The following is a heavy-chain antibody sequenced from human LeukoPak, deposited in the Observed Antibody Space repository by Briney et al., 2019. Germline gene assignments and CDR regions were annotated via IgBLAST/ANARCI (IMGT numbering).Heavy chain of an antibody. J-gene: IGHJ4*02. D-gene: IGHD5-18*01. V-gene: IGHV1-69*01. CDR2: IIPIFGTA. CDR3: ATPVDTATVTDGDFDY. Sequence: SVKVSCKASGGTFSSYAISWVRQAPGQGLEWMGGIIPIFGTANYAQKFQGRVTITADESTSTAYMELSSLRSEDTAVYYCATPVDTATVTDGDFDYWGQGTLVTVSS. CDR1: GGTFSSYA.